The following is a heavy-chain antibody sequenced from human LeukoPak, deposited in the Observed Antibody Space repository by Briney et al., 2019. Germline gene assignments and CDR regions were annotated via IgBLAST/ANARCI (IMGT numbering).Heavy chain of an antibody. CDR3: ARATTYGWNYLDY. CDR2: INNDGSDT. V-gene: IGHV3-74*01. Sequence: PGGSLRLSCAASGFTFSSYWMHWVRQAPGKGLVWVSHINNDGSDTTYADSVRGRFTISRDNAKNTLYLQINSLRVEDTAVYYCARATTYGWNYLDYWGQGTLVTVSS. D-gene: IGHD3-16*01. CDR1: GFTFSSYW. J-gene: IGHJ4*02.